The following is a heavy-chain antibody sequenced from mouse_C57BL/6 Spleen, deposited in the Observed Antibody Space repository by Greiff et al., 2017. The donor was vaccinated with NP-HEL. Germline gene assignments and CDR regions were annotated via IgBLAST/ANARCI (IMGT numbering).Heavy chain of an antibody. V-gene: IGHV5-6*01. D-gene: IGHD1-1*01. Sequence: EVKLMESGGDLVKPGGSLKLSCAASGFTFSSYGMSWVRQTPDKRLEWVATISSGGSYTYYPDSVKGRFTISRDNAKNTLYLQMSSLKSEDTAMYYCARGSITPYYFDYGGQGTTLTVSS. CDR1: GFTFSSYG. J-gene: IGHJ2*01. CDR2: ISSGGSYT. CDR3: ARGSITPYYFDY.